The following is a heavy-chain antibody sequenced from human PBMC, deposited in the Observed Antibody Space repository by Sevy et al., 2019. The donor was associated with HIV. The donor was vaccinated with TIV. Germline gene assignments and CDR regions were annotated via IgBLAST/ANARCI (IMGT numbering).Heavy chain of an antibody. Sequence: GGSLRLSCAASGFTFSNYAMSWVRQAPGKGLEWVSSISRSGSSTDYADSVKGRFTISRDNSMNTLYLQMNSLRAEDTAVYYCATVDVVVPVADYGLDVWGQGTTVTVSS. CDR2: ISRSGSST. D-gene: IGHD2-2*01. V-gene: IGHV3-23*01. CDR3: ATVDVVVPVADYGLDV. J-gene: IGHJ6*02. CDR1: GFTFSNYA.